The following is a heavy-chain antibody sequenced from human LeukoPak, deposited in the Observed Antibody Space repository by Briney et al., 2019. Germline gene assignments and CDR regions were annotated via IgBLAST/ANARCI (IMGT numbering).Heavy chain of an antibody. D-gene: IGHD6-19*01. Sequence: SETLSLTCTVSGGSISSGDYYWSWIRQPPGKGLEWIGYIYYSGSTYYNPSLKSRVTISVDTSKNQFSLKLSSVTAADTAVYYCARYSSGWSHYYFDYWGQGTLVTVSS. CDR3: ARYSSGWSHYYFDY. CDR1: GGSISSGDYY. CDR2: IYYSGST. V-gene: IGHV4-30-4*08. J-gene: IGHJ4*02.